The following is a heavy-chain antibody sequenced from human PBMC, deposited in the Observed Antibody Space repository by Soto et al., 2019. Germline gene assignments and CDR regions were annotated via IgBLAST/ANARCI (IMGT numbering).Heavy chain of an antibody. J-gene: IGHJ6*02. CDR3: ARDARPYYYYGMDV. CDR1: GFTFSSYA. Sequence: QVQLVESGGGVVQPGRSLRLSCAASGFTFSSYAMHWVRQAPGKGLEWVAVISYDGSNKYYADSVKGRFTISRDNSKNTLYLQMNSLRAEDTAVYYCARDARPYYYYGMDVWGQGTTVTVS. V-gene: IGHV3-30-3*01. CDR2: ISYDGSNK.